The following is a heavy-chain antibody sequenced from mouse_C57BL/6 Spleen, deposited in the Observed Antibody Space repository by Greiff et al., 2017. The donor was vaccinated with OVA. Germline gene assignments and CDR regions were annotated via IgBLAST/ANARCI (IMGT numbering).Heavy chain of an antibody. CDR2: IYPGSGNT. V-gene: IGHV1-66*01. CDR3: AGDYDGEVLAY. J-gene: IGHJ3*01. D-gene: IGHD2-4*01. CDR1: GYSFTSYY. Sequence: QVQLQQSGPELVKPGASVKISCKASGYSFTSYYIHWVKQRPGQGLEWIGWIYPGSGNTKYNEKFKGKATLTADTSSSTAYLQLSSLTSEDSAVYYCAGDYDGEVLAYWGQGTLVTVSA.